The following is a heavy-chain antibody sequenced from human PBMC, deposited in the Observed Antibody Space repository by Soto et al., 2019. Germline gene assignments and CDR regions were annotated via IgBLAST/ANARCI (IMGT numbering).Heavy chain of an antibody. V-gene: IGHV1-18*01. Sequence: ASVKVSCKASGYTFNTYGISWVRQAPGQGLEWMGWISTFNGETRYAQKFQVRVTVTTDTSTTTGYMELRSLRSDDTAVYYCARDVGYCSSSTCLIDHWGQGTLVTVSS. CDR3: ARDVGYCSSSTCLIDH. CDR1: GYTFNTYG. CDR2: ISTFNGET. D-gene: IGHD2-2*01. J-gene: IGHJ4*02.